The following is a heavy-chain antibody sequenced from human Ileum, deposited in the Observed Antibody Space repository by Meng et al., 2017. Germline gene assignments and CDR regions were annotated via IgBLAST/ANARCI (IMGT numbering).Heavy chain of an antibody. Sequence: GESLKISFAASGFTFDDYGMSWVRQAPGKGLEWVSGINWNGGSTGYADSVKGRFTISRDNAKNSLYLQMNSLRAEDTALYYCARGAMIVVVLGQGYFDYWGQGTLVTVSS. CDR3: ARGAMIVVVLGQGYFDY. V-gene: IGHV3-20*03. CDR1: GFTFDDYG. D-gene: IGHD3-22*01. CDR2: INWNGGST. J-gene: IGHJ4*02.